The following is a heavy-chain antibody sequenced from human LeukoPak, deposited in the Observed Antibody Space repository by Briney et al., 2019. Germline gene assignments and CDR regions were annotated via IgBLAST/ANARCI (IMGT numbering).Heavy chain of an antibody. CDR3: ARGRYYYDSSGSGYYYYMDV. V-gene: IGHV4-34*01. Sequence: PSETLSLTCAVYGGSFSGYYWSWIRQPPGKGLEWIGEINHSGSTNYNPSLKSRVTISVDTSKNRFSLKLSSVTAADTAVYYCARGRYYYDSSGSGYYYYMDVWGKGTTVTVSS. D-gene: IGHD3-22*01. J-gene: IGHJ6*03. CDR2: INHSGST. CDR1: GGSFSGYY.